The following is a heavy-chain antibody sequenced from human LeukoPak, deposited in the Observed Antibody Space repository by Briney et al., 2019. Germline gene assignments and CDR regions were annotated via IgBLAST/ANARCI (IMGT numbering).Heavy chain of an antibody. CDR1: RASFSGYY. J-gene: IGHJ4*02. V-gene: IGHV4-34*01. Sequence: SETLSLTCAVYRASFSGYYWTWIRQSPGKGLEWVGEITHGGSTNYNPSLTSRVTMSVDTSKNQFSLKLSSVTAADTAVYYCARADTPHYYGSGWGQGTLVTVSS. CDR2: ITHGGST. CDR3: ARADTPHYYGSG. D-gene: IGHD3-10*01.